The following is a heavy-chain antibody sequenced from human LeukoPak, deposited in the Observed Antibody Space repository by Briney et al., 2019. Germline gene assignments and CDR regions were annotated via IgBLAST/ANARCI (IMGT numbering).Heavy chain of an antibody. CDR1: GYSFTSYW. CDR3: ARRVTMVRGVTTYHRFDP. Sequence: GESLKISCKGSGYSFTSYWIGWVRQMPGKGLEWMGIIYPGDSDTRYSPPFQGQVTISADKSISTAYLQWSSLKASDTAMYYCARRVTMVRGVTTYHRFDPWGQGTLVTVSS. D-gene: IGHD3-10*01. CDR2: IYPGDSDT. V-gene: IGHV5-51*01. J-gene: IGHJ5*02.